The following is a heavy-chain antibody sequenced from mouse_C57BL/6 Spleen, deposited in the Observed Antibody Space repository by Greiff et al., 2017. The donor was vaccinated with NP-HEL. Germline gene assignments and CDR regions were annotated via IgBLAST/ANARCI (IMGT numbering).Heavy chain of an antibody. V-gene: IGHV1-52*01. CDR3: ARFHDYDPYYLDD. Sequence: QVQLQQPGAELVRPGSSVKLSCKASGYTFTSYWMHWVKQRPIQGLEWIGNIDPSDSETHYNQKFKDKATLTVDKSSSTAYMQLSSLTSEDSAVYYCARFHDYDPYYLDDWGQGTTLTVSS. CDR2: IDPSDSET. D-gene: IGHD2-4*01. CDR1: GYTFTSYW. J-gene: IGHJ2*01.